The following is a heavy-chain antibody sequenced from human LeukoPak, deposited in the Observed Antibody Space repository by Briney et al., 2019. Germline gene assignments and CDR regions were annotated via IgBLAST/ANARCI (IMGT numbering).Heavy chain of an antibody. CDR2: ISGSGSNT. V-gene: IGHV3-23*01. J-gene: IGHJ4*02. Sequence: GGSLRLSCAASGFTFSSYAMSWVRHAPGKGLEWVSDISGSGSNTYYADSVKGGFTISRDNSKNTLYLKMNSLRADDTAVYYCAKDRITVAGTDRFEYFDCWGQGTLVTVSS. D-gene: IGHD6-19*01. CDR1: GFTFSSYA. CDR3: AKDRITVAGTDRFEYFDC.